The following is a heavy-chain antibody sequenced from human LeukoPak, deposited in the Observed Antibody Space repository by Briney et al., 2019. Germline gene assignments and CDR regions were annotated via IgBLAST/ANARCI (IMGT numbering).Heavy chain of an antibody. CDR3: ARVARNHYDSSGYYPSDY. CDR1: GFTFSSYS. J-gene: IGHJ4*02. Sequence: GGSLRLSCAASGFTFSSYSMNWVRQAPGKGLEWVSSISSSSSYIYYADSVKGRFTISRDNAKNTLYLQMNSLRAEDTAVYYCARVARNHYDSSGYYPSDYWGQGTLVTVSS. V-gene: IGHV3-21*01. D-gene: IGHD3-22*01. CDR2: ISSSSSYI.